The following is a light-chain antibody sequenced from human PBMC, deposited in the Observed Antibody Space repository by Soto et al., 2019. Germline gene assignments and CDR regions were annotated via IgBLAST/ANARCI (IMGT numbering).Light chain of an antibody. Sequence: QSALTQPASVSGSPGQSITISCTGTSSDVGSYNYVSWYQQHPGKAPKLMIYEVRNRPSGVSDRFSGSKSCNTASLTIFGLQAEDEADYYCSSYTTSTTQVVGGGTKVTVL. CDR3: SSYTTSTTQV. CDR1: SSDVGSYNY. J-gene: IGLJ2*01. V-gene: IGLV2-14*01. CDR2: EVR.